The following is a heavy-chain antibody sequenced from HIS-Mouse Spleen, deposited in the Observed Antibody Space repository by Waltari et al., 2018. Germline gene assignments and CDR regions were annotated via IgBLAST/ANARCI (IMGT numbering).Heavy chain of an antibody. D-gene: IGHD5-12*01. V-gene: IGHV4-34*01. CDR3: ARGRYSGYDSDAFDI. Sequence: QVQLQQWGAGLLKPSETLSLTCAVYGGSFSGYYWSWIRQPPGKGLEWIGEINHSGSTNYNPSLKSRVTISVDTSKNQFSLKLSSVTAADTAVYYCARGRYSGYDSDAFDIWGQGTMVTVSS. CDR2: INHSGST. CDR1: GGSFSGYY. J-gene: IGHJ3*02.